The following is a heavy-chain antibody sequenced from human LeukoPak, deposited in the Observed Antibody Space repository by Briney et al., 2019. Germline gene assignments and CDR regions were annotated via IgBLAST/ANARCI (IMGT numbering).Heavy chain of an antibody. V-gene: IGHV3-30*18. CDR1: GFTFSSYG. Sequence: GGSLRLSCAASGFTFSSYGMHWVRQAPGKGLEWVAVISYDGSNKYYADSVKGRFTISRDNSKNTLYLQMNSLRAEDTAVYYCAKARTGDYWGQGTLVTVSS. D-gene: IGHD1-1*01. CDR2: ISYDGSNK. CDR3: AKARTGDY. J-gene: IGHJ4*02.